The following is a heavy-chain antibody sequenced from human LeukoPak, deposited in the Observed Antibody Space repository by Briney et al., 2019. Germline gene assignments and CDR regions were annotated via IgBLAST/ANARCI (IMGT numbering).Heavy chain of an antibody. Sequence: GGSLRLSCAASGFTFSSYWLSWVRQPPGKGLEWVANIQQDGSEKNYVDSVKGRFTISRDNGKNSLYLQMNSLRAEDTAVYCCARPHLDHGDLFDYWGQGTLVTVSS. V-gene: IGHV3-7*01. J-gene: IGHJ4*02. CDR1: GFTFSSYW. CDR3: ARPHLDHGDLFDY. D-gene: IGHD4-17*01. CDR2: IQQDGSEK.